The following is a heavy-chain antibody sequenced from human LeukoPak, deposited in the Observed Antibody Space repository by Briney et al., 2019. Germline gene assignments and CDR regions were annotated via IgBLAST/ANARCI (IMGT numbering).Heavy chain of an antibody. D-gene: IGHD3-10*01. Sequence: SGGSLRLSCAVSGFTFSRYSMNWVRQTPGKGLEWVSYISSSGSTIYYADSVKGRFTISRDNAKNSLYLQMNSLRAEDTAVYYCARTALLWFGEFPIWFDYWGQGTLVTVSS. J-gene: IGHJ4*02. CDR1: GFTFSRYS. CDR2: ISSSGSTI. CDR3: ARTALLWFGEFPIWFDY. V-gene: IGHV3-48*04.